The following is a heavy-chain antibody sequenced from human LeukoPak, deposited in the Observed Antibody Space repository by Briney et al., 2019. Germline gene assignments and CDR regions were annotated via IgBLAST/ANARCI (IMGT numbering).Heavy chain of an antibody. D-gene: IGHD1-26*01. Sequence: GGSLRLSCAASGFTFSSYWMNWVRQAPGKGLEWVANIKQDGTEKYYVDSVKGRFTVSRDNAKNSLYLQMNSLRAEDTAVYYCARETRWELFDYWGQGTLVTVSS. CDR1: GFTFSSYW. CDR2: IKQDGTEK. J-gene: IGHJ4*02. V-gene: IGHV3-7*04. CDR3: ARETRWELFDY.